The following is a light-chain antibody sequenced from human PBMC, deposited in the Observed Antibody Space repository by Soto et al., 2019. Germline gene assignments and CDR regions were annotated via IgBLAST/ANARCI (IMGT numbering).Light chain of an antibody. J-gene: IGLJ1*01. CDR3: SSFTSSSTYV. CDR2: EVS. CDR1: SSDVGSYNR. Sequence: QSALTQPPSVSGSPGQSVAISCTGTSSDVGSYNRVAWYQQSPGTPPKLMIYEVSNRPSGVPDRFSGSKSGNTASLTISGLQAEDEADYYCSSFTSSSTYVFGTGTKVTVL. V-gene: IGLV2-18*02.